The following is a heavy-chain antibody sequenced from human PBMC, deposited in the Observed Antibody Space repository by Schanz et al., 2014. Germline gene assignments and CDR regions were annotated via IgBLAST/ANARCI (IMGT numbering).Heavy chain of an antibody. CDR2: MSPYSGNT. CDR1: GGTFTTYD. J-gene: IGHJ4*02. CDR3: ANWGGRTSDY. Sequence: QVQLVQSGAEVKKPGSSVKVSCKASGGTFTTYDINWVRQAAGQGLEWVGWMSPYSGNTGYAQKFQGRVTMTRNTSISTAYMELSSLRSEDTAVYYCANWGGRTSDYWGQGTLVTVSS. D-gene: IGHD2-21*01. V-gene: IGHV1-8*01.